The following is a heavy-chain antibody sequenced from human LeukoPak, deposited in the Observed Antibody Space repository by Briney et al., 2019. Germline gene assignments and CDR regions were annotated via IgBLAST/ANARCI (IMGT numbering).Heavy chain of an antibody. CDR1: GFIFGDYA. D-gene: IGHD3-10*01. J-gene: IGHJ4*02. Sequence: QPGRSLRLSCIASGFIFGDYAMSWVRQAPGKGLEWVAFIRSKAFGGTTEYAASVKGRFTISRDDSKSIAYLQMNSLKTEDTAVYYCTRATYYYGSGSYWYYFDYWGQGTLVTVSS. CDR3: TRATYYYGSGSYWYYFDY. CDR2: IRSKAFGGTT. V-gene: IGHV3-49*04.